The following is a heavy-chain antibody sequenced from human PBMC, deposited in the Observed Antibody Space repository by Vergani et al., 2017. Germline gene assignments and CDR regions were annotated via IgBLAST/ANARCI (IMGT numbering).Heavy chain of an antibody. V-gene: IGHV1-69*01. Sequence: QVQLVQSGAEVKKPGSSVKVSCKASGGTFSSYAISWVRQAPGQGLEWMGGIIPIFGTANYAQKFQGRVTITADESTSTADMELSSLRSEDTAVYYCAGCGITIFGVVMVGALDYWGQGTLVTVSS. D-gene: IGHD3-3*01. J-gene: IGHJ4*02. CDR2: IIPIFGTA. CDR3: AGCGITIFGVVMVGALDY. CDR1: GGTFSSYA.